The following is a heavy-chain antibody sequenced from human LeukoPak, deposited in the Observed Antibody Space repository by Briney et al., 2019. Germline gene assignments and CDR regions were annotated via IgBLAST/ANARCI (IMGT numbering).Heavy chain of an antibody. J-gene: IGHJ4*02. D-gene: IGHD1-26*01. Sequence: ASVKVSCKASGYTFTSYAFHWVRQAPGQRLEWMGWINVGNGNTKYSQKFQGRVTFTRDTSASTAYMELSSLISEDTAVYYCARVNSFEVGSYGYFDYWGQGTLVTVSS. CDR3: ARVNSFEVGSYGYFDY. V-gene: IGHV1-3*01. CDR2: INVGNGNT. CDR1: GYTFTSYA.